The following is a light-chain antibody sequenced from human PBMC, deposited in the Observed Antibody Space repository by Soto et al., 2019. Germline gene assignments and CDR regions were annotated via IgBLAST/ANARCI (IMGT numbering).Light chain of an antibody. CDR3: QLYGSSPPYT. CDR1: QSVSSSF. J-gene: IGKJ2*01. Sequence: EIVLTQSPGTLSVSPGERATLSCMTSQSVSSSFLAWYQQKPGQAPRLLIYGASSRATGIPDRFSGSGSGTDFTLTISRLEPEDFAVYYCQLYGSSPPYTFGQGTKLEIK. V-gene: IGKV3-20*01. CDR2: GAS.